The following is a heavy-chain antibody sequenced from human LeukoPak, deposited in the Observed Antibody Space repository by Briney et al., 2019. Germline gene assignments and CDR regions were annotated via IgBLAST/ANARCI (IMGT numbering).Heavy chain of an antibody. CDR3: ARDNWGFDY. CDR2: ISYDGSNE. J-gene: IGHJ4*02. CDR1: GITFSTYA. Sequence: PGRSLSLSCAASGITFSTYAMHWVRQAPGKGLEWVAVISYDGSNEYYADSVQDRFTISRDNSRNTLYLQMDSLRPEDTAVYYCARDNWGFDYWGQGTLVTVSS. D-gene: IGHD7-27*01. V-gene: IGHV3-30-3*01.